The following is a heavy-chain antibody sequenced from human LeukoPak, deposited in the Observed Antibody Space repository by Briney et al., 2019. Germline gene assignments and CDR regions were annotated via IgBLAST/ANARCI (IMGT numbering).Heavy chain of an antibody. V-gene: IGHV4-59*08. CDR3: ARASRGYSYGTLDY. D-gene: IGHD5-18*01. Sequence: SETLSLTCTVSGGSISSYYWSWIRQPPGKGLEWIGYIYYSGSTNYNPSLKSRVTISVDTSKNQFTLKLGSVTAADTAVYYCARASRGYSYGTLDYWGQGTLVTVSS. CDR2: IYYSGST. J-gene: IGHJ4*02. CDR1: GGSISSYY.